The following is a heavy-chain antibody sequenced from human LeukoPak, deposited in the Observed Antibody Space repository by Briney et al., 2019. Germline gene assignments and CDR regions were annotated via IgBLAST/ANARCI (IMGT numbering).Heavy chain of an antibody. J-gene: IGHJ6*03. V-gene: IGHV1-8*01. CDR1: GYTFNSYD. CDR2: MNPNSGNT. CDR3: ARGGGHYYYYYMDV. Sequence: ASVKVSCKASGYTFNSYDINWVRQATGQGLEWMGWMNPNSGNTGYAQKFQGRVTMTRNTSISTAYMELSSLRSEDTAVYYCARGGGHYYYYYMDVWGKGTTVTVSS.